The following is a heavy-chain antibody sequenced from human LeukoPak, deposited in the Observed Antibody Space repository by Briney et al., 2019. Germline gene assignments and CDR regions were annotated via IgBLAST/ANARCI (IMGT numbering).Heavy chain of an antibody. Sequence: PGGSLRLSCAASGFTFSSYGMHWVRQAPGKGLEWVAVISYDGSNKYYADSVKGRFTISRDNSKNTLYLQMNSLRAEDTAVYYCAKDQGVRGVTGTSHYYYGMDVWGQGTTVTVSS. D-gene: IGHD3-10*01. J-gene: IGHJ6*02. CDR1: GFTFSSYG. CDR3: AKDQGVRGVTGTSHYYYGMDV. CDR2: ISYDGSNK. V-gene: IGHV3-30*18.